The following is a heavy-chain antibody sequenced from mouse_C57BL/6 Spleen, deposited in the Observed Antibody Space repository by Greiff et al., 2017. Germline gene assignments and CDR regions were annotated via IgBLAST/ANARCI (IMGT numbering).Heavy chain of an antibody. Sequence: QVQLKESGPGLVQPSQSLSITCTVSGFSLTSYGVHWVRQPPGKGLEWLGVIWSGGSTDYNAAFISRLSISKDNSESQVFFKMNSLQADDTAIYYCATNEGDAMDYWGQGTSVTVSS. V-gene: IGHV2-4*01. D-gene: IGHD4-1*01. CDR2: IWSGGST. CDR1: GFSLTSYG. J-gene: IGHJ4*01. CDR3: ATNEGDAMDY.